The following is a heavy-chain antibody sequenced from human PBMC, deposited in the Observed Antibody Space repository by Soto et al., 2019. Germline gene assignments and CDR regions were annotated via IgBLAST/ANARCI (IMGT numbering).Heavy chain of an antibody. CDR1: GYTFTSYG. J-gene: IGHJ4*02. V-gene: IGHV1-18*01. D-gene: IGHD4-17*01. CDR2: ISAYNGNT. Sequence: QVQLVQSGAEVKKPGASVKVSCKASGYTFTSYGISWVQQAPGQGLEWMGWISAYNGNTNYAQKLKCKVTMTTETSTSTAYMELRRLRSDTTAVYYWASINGYGDYEHRYWGQGTLDTVSS. CDR3: ASINGYGDYEHRY.